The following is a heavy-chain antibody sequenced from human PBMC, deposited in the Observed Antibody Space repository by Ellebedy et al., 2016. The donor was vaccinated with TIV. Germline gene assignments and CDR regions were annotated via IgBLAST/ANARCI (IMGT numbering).Heavy chain of an antibody. V-gene: IGHV4-39*01. CDR1: GGSISSYY. D-gene: IGHD3-10*01. CDR3: AGQLWFGELSDI. Sequence: SETLSLXXTVSGGSISSYYWGWIRQPPGKGLEWIGSIYYSGSTYYNPSLKSRVTISVDTSKNQFSLKLSSVTAADTAVYYCAGQLWFGELSDIWGQGTMVTVSS. CDR2: IYYSGST. J-gene: IGHJ3*02.